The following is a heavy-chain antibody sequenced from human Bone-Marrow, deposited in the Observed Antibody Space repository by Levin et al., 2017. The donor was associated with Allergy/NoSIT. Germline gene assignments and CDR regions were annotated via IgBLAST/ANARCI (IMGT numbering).Heavy chain of an antibody. CDR3: ARALRGTTKDYGMDV. CDR2: INSDGSSA. J-gene: IGHJ6*02. V-gene: IGHV3-74*01. Sequence: GGSLRLSCAASGFTFSAYWMHWVRQAPGKGLVWVSRINSDGSSANYADSVKGRFTISRDNAKNTLSLQMTSLRAEDTAVYYCARALRGTTKDYGMDVWGQGTTVTVSS. D-gene: IGHD3-10*01. CDR1: GFTFSAYW.